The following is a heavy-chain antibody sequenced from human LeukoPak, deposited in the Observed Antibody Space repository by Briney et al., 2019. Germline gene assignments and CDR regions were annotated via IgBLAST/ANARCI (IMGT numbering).Heavy chain of an antibody. CDR1: GFTFSNYG. V-gene: IGHV3-30*18. CDR2: ISYDGSNK. CDR3: AKDSSSSWFGGDSK. D-gene: IGHD6-13*01. J-gene: IGHJ4*02. Sequence: GGSLRLSCAASGFTFSNYGLHWVRQAPGKGLEWVALISYDGSNKNYADSVKGRFTISRDNSKNTLYLQMNSLRAEDTAVYYCAKDSSSSWFGGDSKWGQGTLVTVSS.